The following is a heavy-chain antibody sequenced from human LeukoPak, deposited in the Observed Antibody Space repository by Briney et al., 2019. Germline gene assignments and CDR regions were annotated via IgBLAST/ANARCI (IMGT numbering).Heavy chain of an antibody. Sequence: SVKVSCKASGGTFSSYAISWVRQAPGPGLEWMGRIIPIFGTASYAQKFQGRVTITTDESTSTAYMELSSLRSEDTAVYYCARGSYDYVWGSPTPYYFDYWGQGTLVTVSS. D-gene: IGHD3-16*01. J-gene: IGHJ4*02. V-gene: IGHV1-69*05. CDR2: IIPIFGTA. CDR1: GGTFSSYA. CDR3: ARGSYDYVWGSPTPYYFDY.